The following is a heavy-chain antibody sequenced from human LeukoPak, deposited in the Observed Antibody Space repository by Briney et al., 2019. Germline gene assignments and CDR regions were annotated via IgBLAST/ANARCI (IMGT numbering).Heavy chain of an antibody. V-gene: IGHV3-7*01. D-gene: IGHD3-10*01. Sequence: PGGSLRLSCTASGFTFTSYWMSWVRQAPGKGLEWVANIKQDGSEKYYVDSVKGRFTISRDNAKNSLYLQMNSLRAEDTAVYYCARHFAGSITFDYWGQGTLVTVSS. CDR1: GFTFTSYW. CDR3: ARHFAGSITFDY. J-gene: IGHJ4*02. CDR2: IKQDGSEK.